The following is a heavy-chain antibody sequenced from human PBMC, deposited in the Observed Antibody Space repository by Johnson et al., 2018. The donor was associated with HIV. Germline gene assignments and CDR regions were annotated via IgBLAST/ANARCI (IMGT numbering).Heavy chain of an antibody. CDR1: GFTFDYYG. CDR3: ARFTERYSGSSIPHDAFDI. Sequence: VQLVESGGGVVRPGGSLRLSCAASGFTFDYYGMSWVRQAPGKGLEWVYGINWIGGSPGYADSVKGRFTTSRDNAQNYMYLQKNSLRAEDTALYYCARFTERYSGSSIPHDAFDIWGQGTMVTVSS. V-gene: IGHV3-20*04. J-gene: IGHJ3*02. D-gene: IGHD1-26*01. CDR2: INWIGGSP.